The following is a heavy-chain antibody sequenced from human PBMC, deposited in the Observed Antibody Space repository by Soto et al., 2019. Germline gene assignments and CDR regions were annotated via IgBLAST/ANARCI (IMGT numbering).Heavy chain of an antibody. V-gene: IGHV4-30-4*01. Sequence: QVQLQESGPGLVKPSQTLSLTCTVSGGSISSGNYYWSWIRQPPGKGLEWIGFMSYSGSTYCSTSLKSRVTISVDTSKSQFSLNLSFVTAADTAVYYCATMGTPATGLYFFDYWGQGSLVTVSS. CDR2: MSYSGST. J-gene: IGHJ4*02. CDR3: ATMGTPATGLYFFDY. CDR1: GGSISSGNYY. D-gene: IGHD2-15*01.